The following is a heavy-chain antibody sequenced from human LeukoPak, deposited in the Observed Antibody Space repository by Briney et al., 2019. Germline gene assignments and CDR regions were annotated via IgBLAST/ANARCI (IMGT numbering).Heavy chain of an antibody. CDR3: ARDTSGNNFEY. J-gene: IGHJ4*02. V-gene: IGHV1-2*02. CDR1: GYTFIGHY. D-gene: IGHD1/OR15-1a*01. CDR2: INPNSGVT. Sequence: ASVKVSCKASGYTFIGHYMHWVRQAPGQGLEWVGWINPNSGVTNYAQKFRGRVTMTRDTSMTTAYMELTRLTSDDTAVYYCARDTSGNNFEYWGQGTLVSVSS.